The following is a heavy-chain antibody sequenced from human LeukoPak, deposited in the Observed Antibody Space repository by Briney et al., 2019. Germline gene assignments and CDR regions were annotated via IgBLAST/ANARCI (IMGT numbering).Heavy chain of an antibody. CDR1: GYTFTDYY. Sequence: ASVKVSCKASGYTFTDYYIHWVRQAPGQGLEWMGWIILNSGDTYYAQNFQDRVTMTGDTSISTAYLELSSPRSDDTAVFYCARSYFDVLTNYYMWLAPWGQGTLVTVSS. J-gene: IGHJ5*02. CDR2: IILNSGDT. V-gene: IGHV1-2*02. CDR3: ARSYFDVLTNYYMWLAP. D-gene: IGHD3-9*01.